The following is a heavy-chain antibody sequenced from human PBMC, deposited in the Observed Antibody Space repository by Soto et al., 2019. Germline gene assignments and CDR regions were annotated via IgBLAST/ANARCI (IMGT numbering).Heavy chain of an antibody. CDR3: AREGPAPYYYYGMDV. CDR1: GYSFTTYG. Sequence: QVQLVQSRGEVKKPGASVKVSCKTSGYSFTTYGISWVRQAPGQGLEWMGWISGYNGNTNYAQNLQGRVTMTTDTATSTAYRELRRLRSYETAVYYWAREGPAPYYYYGMDVWGQGSTVTVSS. J-gene: IGHJ6*02. V-gene: IGHV1-18*01. CDR2: ISGYNGNT.